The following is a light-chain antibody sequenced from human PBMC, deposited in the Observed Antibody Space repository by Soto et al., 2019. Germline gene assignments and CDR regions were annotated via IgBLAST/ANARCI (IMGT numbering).Light chain of an antibody. J-gene: IGKJ4*01. CDR1: QGINNH. Sequence: DFQMTQSPSSLSASVGDRVTITCRASQGINNHVAWFQQKPGKVPKVLIYAASTLQAGGPSRFSGSVSGPDFTLTISTLQPDDVATLYFQHYNSYSSAGTFGGGPKVDIK. V-gene: IGKV1-27*01. CDR2: AAS. CDR3: QHYNSYSSAGT.